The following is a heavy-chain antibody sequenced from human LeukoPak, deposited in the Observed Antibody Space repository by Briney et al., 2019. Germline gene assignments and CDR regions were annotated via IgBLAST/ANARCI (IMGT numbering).Heavy chain of an antibody. V-gene: IGHV4-34*01. Sequence: SETLSLTCAVYGGSFSGYYWSWIRQPPGKGLEWIGEINHSGSTNYNPSLKSRVTISVDTSKNQFSLKLSSVTAADTAVYYCARGVYGSGSYYNAFDIWGQGTMVTVSS. J-gene: IGHJ3*02. CDR3: ARGVYGSGSYYNAFDI. D-gene: IGHD3-10*01. CDR2: INHSGST. CDR1: GGSFSGYY.